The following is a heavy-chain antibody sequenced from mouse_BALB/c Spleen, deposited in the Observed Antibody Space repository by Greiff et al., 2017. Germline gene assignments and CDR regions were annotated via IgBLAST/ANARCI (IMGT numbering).Heavy chain of an antibody. CDR1: GFTFSSFG. Sequence: EVKVVESGGGLVQPGGSRKLSCAASGFTFSSFGMHWVRQAPEKGLEWVAYISSGSSTIYYADTVKGRFTISRDNPKNTLFLQMTSLRSEDTAMYYCARYYGNYLGAMDYWGQGTSVTVSS. J-gene: IGHJ4*01. V-gene: IGHV5-17*02. D-gene: IGHD2-1*01. CDR2: ISSGSSTI. CDR3: ARYYGNYLGAMDY.